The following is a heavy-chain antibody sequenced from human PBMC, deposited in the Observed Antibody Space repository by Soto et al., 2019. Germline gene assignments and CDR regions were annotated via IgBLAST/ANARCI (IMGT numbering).Heavy chain of an antibody. CDR3: AKMVYATRYYYGMDV. J-gene: IGHJ6*02. Sequence: QVQLVESGGGVVQPGRSLRLSCAASGFTFSSYGMHWVRQAPGKGLEWVAVIWYDGSNKYYPDSVKGRFTISKDNSKNTLYLQMNSLRAEDTAVYYCAKMVYATRYYYGMDVWGQGTTVTVSS. CDR1: GFTFSSYG. V-gene: IGHV3-33*06. CDR2: IWYDGSNK. D-gene: IGHD2-8*01.